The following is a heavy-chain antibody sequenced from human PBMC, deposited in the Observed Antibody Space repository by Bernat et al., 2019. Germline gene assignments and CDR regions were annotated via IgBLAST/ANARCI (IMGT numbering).Heavy chain of an antibody. CDR3: AEGAVGTDFDY. CDR1: GFTVSSNY. J-gene: IGHJ4*02. V-gene: IGHV3-53*02. Sequence: EVQLVETGGGLIQPGGSLRLSCAASGFTVSSNYMSWVRQAPGKGLEWVSVIYSGGTTYYADSVKGRFTISRDNSKNTLYLQMNSLRAEDAAVYYCAEGAVGTDFDYWGQGTLVTVSS. CDR2: IYSGGTT. D-gene: IGHD6-13*01.